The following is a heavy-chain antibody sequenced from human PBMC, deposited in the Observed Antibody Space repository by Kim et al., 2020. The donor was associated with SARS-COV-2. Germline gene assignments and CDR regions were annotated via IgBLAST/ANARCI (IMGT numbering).Heavy chain of an antibody. V-gene: IGHV3-33*06. CDR3: AKDQAFGELLPDY. Sequence: GGSLRLSCAASGFTFSSYGMHWVRQTPGKGLEWVAVIWYDGSNKYYADSVKGRFTISRDNSKNTLYLQMNSLRAEDTAVYYCAKDQAFGELLPDYWGQGTLVTVSS. CDR2: IWYDGSNK. CDR1: GFTFSSYG. J-gene: IGHJ4*02. D-gene: IGHD3-10*01.